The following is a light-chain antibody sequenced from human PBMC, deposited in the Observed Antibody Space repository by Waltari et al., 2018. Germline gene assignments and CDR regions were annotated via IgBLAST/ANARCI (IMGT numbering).Light chain of an antibody. CDR1: SSNIGRNT. Sequence: QSVLTQPPSASGTPGQRVTISCSGSSSNIGRNTVNWYQQLPGTAPKLLIYSKNQRPSGVPDRFSGSKSGTSASLAISGLQSEDEADYYCAAWDDSLNGPLFGTGTKVTVL. CDR3: AAWDDSLNGPL. CDR2: SKN. V-gene: IGLV1-44*01. J-gene: IGLJ1*01.